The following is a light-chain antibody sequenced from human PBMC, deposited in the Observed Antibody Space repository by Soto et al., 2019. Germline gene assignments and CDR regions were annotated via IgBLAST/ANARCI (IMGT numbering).Light chain of an antibody. Sequence: IVLTQSPAILSLIPGERATLSCRASQSASNNLTWYQQKPGQAPRLLIYDASNRATGIPARCGGGGSGEDFTLTISSLEPEDFAVYYCQQRSNWPRTFGQGTKVDIK. J-gene: IGKJ1*01. CDR2: DAS. CDR3: QQRSNWPRT. CDR1: QSASNN. V-gene: IGKV3-11*01.